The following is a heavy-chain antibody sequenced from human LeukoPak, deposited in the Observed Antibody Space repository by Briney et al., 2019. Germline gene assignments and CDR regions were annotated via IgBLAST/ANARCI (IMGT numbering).Heavy chain of an antibody. D-gene: IGHD6-13*01. V-gene: IGHV3-30*02. Sequence: GGSLRLSCAASGFTFSGYGMHWVRQAPGKGLEWVAFIRYDGSNKYHADSVKGRFTISRDNSKNTVYLQMNSLRVEDTAVYYCAKDLLSSSWYYFEYWGQGTLVTVSS. CDR1: GFTFSGYG. CDR3: AKDLLSSSWYYFEY. CDR2: IRYDGSNK. J-gene: IGHJ4*02.